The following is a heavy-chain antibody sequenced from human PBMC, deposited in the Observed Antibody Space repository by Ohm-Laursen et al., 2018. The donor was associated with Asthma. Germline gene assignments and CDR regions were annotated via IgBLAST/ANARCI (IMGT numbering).Heavy chain of an antibody. CDR2: IYYSGST. Sequence: GTLSLTCTVSGGSISSGSYYWSWIRQHPGKGLEWIGYIYYSGSTNYNPSLKSRVTISVDTSKNQFSLKLSSVTAADTAVYYCARHLPLQLALKWGQGTLVTVSS. CDR1: GGSISSGSYY. V-gene: IGHV4-61*01. D-gene: IGHD6-6*01. J-gene: IGHJ4*02. CDR3: ARHLPLQLALK.